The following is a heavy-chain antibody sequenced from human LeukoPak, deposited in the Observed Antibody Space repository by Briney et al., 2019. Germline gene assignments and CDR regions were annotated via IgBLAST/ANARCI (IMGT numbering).Heavy chain of an antibody. CDR2: ISSSSSYI. Sequence: GGSLRLSCAASGFTFSSYSMNWVRQAPGKGLEWVSSISSSSSYIYYADSVKGRFTISRDNAKNSLYLQMNSLRAEDTAVYYCAREGTRYDILTGYSAATFDIWGQGTMVTVSS. V-gene: IGHV3-21*01. J-gene: IGHJ3*02. CDR1: GFTFSSYS. CDR3: AREGTRYDILTGYSAATFDI. D-gene: IGHD3-9*01.